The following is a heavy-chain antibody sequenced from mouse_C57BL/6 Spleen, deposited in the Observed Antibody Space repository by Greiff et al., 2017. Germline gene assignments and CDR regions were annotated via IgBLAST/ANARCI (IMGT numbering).Heavy chain of an antibody. Sequence: EVKLQESGGGLVQPGGSLSLSCAASGFTFTDYYMSWVRQPPGKALEWLGFIRNKANGYTTEYSASVKGRFTISRDNSQSILYLQMNALRAEDSATYYCERYMTGTGRGYFDYWGQGTTLTVSS. V-gene: IGHV7-3*01. CDR3: ERYMTGTGRGYFDY. D-gene: IGHD4-1*01. CDR1: GFTFTDYY. J-gene: IGHJ2*01. CDR2: IRNKANGYTT.